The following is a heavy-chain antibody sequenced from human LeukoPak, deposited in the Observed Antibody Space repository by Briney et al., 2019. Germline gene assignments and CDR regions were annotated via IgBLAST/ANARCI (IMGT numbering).Heavy chain of an antibody. CDR2: ITSGGTYT. V-gene: IGHV3-21*06. J-gene: IGHJ4*02. Sequence: GGSLRLSCAASGFTFSTYSMNWVRQAPGKGLEWVSSITSGGTYTYYADSVKGRFTTSRDNAKNSLSLQLSSLRAEDTAVYYCARGHYDILTASYKWTPDYWGQGILVTVSS. CDR3: ARGHYDILTASYKWTPDY. CDR1: GFTFSTYS. D-gene: IGHD3-9*01.